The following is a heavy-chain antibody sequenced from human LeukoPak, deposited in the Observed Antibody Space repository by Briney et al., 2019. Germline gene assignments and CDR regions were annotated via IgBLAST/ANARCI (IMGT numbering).Heavy chain of an antibody. D-gene: IGHD3-3*01. CDR1: GFTFSSYA. CDR3: AKGDYDFWSGYDIGY. CDR2: ISGSGGST. V-gene: IGHV3-23*01. J-gene: IGHJ4*02. Sequence: PGGSLRLSCAASGFTFSSYAMSWVRQAPGKGLEWVSAISGSGGSTYYADSVKGRFTISRDNSKNTLYLQMNSLRAEDTAVYYCAKGDYDFWSGYDIGYWGQGTLVTVSS.